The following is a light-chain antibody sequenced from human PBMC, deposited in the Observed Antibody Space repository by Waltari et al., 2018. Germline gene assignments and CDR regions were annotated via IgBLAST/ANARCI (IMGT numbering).Light chain of an antibody. Sequence: EIVLTQSPDTLSLSPGERATLSCRASQSVRNNYLAWYQQTPGQAPRLLIYGGSNRATVISDRFSGSWSGTDFTLTISRLEPEDFTVYYCQQYGSSPRTFGQGTKVE. J-gene: IGKJ1*01. V-gene: IGKV3-20*01. CDR1: QSVRNNY. CDR3: QQYGSSPRT. CDR2: GGS.